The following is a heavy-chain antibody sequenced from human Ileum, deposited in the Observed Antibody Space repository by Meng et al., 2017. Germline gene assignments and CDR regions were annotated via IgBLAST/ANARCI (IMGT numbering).Heavy chain of an antibody. J-gene: IGHJ4*02. V-gene: IGHV2-5*02. CDR1: GFSLATSGVS. CDR3: VHSPQGYFDY. CDR2: IYWDDDK. Sequence: ITLTGTSPPLVKAEQSPKLTFNFSGFSLATSGVSVAWIRQPPGEALEWLALIYWDDDKRYSPSLKNRLAITKDTSKNQVVLTMTNMDPMDTGTYYCVHSPQGYFDYWGPGTLVTVSS.